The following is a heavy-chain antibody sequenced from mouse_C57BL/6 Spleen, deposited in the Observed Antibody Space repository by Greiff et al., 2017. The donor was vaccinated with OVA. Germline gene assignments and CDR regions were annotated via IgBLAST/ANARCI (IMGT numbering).Heavy chain of an antibody. J-gene: IGHJ3*01. Sequence: QVQLQQPGPELVKPGASVKLSCKASGYTFTSYDINWVKQRPGQGLEWIGWIYPRDGSTKYNEKFKGKATLTVDTSSSTAYMELHSLTSEDSAVYFCARVSGSSPAWFAYWGQGTLVTVSA. D-gene: IGHD1-1*01. V-gene: IGHV1-85*01. CDR3: ARVSGSSPAWFAY. CDR1: GYTFTSYD. CDR2: IYPRDGST.